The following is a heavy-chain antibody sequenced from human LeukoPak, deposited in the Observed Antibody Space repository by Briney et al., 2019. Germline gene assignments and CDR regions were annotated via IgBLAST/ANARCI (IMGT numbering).Heavy chain of an antibody. CDR1: GFTFRSYT. D-gene: IGHD6-19*01. V-gene: IGHV3-53*01. J-gene: IGHJ4*02. CDR2: LYTGGNI. CDR3: AGGQMFTSGGFDN. Sequence: GGSLRLSCAASGFTFRSYTMSWVRQAPGKGLEWVSVLYTGGNIYYADFVKGRFTISRDNSNNMVFLQMNSLTAEDTALYYCAGGQMFTSGGFDNWGQGALVTVSS.